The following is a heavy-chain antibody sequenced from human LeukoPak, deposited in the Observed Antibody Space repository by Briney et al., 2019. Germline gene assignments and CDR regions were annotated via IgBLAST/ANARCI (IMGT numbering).Heavy chain of an antibody. CDR2: IYYSGGT. J-gene: IGHJ6*02. V-gene: IGHV4-59*01. CDR3: ARDRRYYDSSGTVYYDGMDV. CDR1: GGSISSYY. D-gene: IGHD3-22*01. Sequence: PSETLSLTCTVSGGSISSYYWSWIRQPPGKGLEWIGYIYYSGGTNYNPSPKSRVTISVDTSKNQFSLKLSSVTAADTAVYYCARDRRYYDSSGTVYYDGMDVWGQGTMVTVSS.